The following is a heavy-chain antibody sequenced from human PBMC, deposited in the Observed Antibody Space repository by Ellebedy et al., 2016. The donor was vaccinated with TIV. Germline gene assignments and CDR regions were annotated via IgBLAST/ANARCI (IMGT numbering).Heavy chain of an antibody. J-gene: IGHJ4*02. CDR3: TTAPPKVALTDY. Sequence: GESLKISCAASGFSFSNAWMNWVRQAPGKGLEWVGRIKSKTDGGTTDYAAPVKGRFIISRDDSKNTLYLQMNSLKTEDTAVYYCTTAPPKVALTDYWGQGTLVTVSS. CDR2: IKSKTDGGTT. V-gene: IGHV3-15*07. CDR1: GFSFSNAW. D-gene: IGHD3-9*01.